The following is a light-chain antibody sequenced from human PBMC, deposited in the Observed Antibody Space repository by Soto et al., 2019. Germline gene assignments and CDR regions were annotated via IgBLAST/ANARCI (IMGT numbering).Light chain of an antibody. J-gene: IGLJ2*01. Sequence: QSALTQPASVSGSPGQSITISCTGTSSDVGAFTSVSWYQQHPGKAPKLIIYDIIHRPSGVSDRFSGSKSVNTASLTISGLQPEDGATYHGRSFPRSTPFVVFGGGPKLPVL. V-gene: IGLV2-14*03. CDR2: DII. CDR3: RSFPRSTPFVV. CDR1: SSDVGAFTS.